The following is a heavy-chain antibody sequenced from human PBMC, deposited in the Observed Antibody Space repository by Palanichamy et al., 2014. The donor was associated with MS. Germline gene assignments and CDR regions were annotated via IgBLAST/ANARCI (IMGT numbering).Heavy chain of an antibody. CDR2: ISGSGGST. Sequence: EVQLLESGGGLVQPGGSLRLSCAASGFTFSSYAMSWVRQAPGKGAGVGSQGISGSGGSTVYADPVKGRFTVSTDKSKNTLYLQMNNLRAEDTAVYYCAKDQLSGSGPYSWGTYDYWGQGTLVTVSS. V-gene: IGHV3-23*01. J-gene: IGHJ4*02. D-gene: IGHD6-19*01. CDR3: AKDQLSGSGPYSWGTYDY. CDR1: GFTFSSYA.